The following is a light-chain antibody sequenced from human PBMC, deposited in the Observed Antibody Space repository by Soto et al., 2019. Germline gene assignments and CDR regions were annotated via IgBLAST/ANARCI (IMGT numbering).Light chain of an antibody. J-gene: IGKJ5*01. CDR3: QHRSNWPVT. CDR1: QSVSSY. CDR2: DAS. V-gene: IGKV3-11*01. Sequence: EIALTQSPATLSLSPGERATLSCRASQSVSSYLAWYQQKPGQAPRLLIYDASTRATGIPARFSGSGSGTDFTLTISSLEPEDVAVDDCQHRSNWPVTFGQGTRLEIK.